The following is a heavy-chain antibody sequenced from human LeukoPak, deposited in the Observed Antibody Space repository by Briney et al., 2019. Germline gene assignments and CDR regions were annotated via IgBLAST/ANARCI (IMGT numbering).Heavy chain of an antibody. CDR1: GFTFSSHA. Sequence: PGGSLRLCCAASGFTFSSHAMSWVRQAPGKGLEWVSAISGSGGSTYYADSVKGRFTISRDNSKNTLYLQMNSLRAEDTAVYYCAKDPPNEAAATGYFDYWGQGTLVTVSS. V-gene: IGHV3-23*01. D-gene: IGHD6-13*01. CDR3: AKDPPNEAAATGYFDY. J-gene: IGHJ4*02. CDR2: ISGSGGST.